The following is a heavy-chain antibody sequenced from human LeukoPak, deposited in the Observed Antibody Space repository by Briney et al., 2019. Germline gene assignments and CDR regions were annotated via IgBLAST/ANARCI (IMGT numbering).Heavy chain of an antibody. CDR3: ARGPFDWEPYYFDY. V-gene: IGHV1-2*02. D-gene: IGHD3-9*01. CDR1: GYTFTGYY. Sequence: ASVKVSCKASGYTFTGYYMHWVRQAPGQGLEWMGWINPNSGGTNYAQKFQGRVTMTRDTSISTAHMELSRLRSDDTAVYYCARGPFDWEPYYFDYWGQGTLVTVSS. CDR2: INPNSGGT. J-gene: IGHJ4*02.